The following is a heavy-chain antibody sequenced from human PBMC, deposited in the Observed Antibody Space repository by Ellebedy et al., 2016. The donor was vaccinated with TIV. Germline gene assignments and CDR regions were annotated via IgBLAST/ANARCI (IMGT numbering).Heavy chain of an antibody. Sequence: PGGSLRLSCAASGFAFSNSGMNWVLQAPGTGLQWLSYISSTSDTIFYADSVKGRFTISRDNAGNSLYLQMSSLRAEDSALYYCAGGLPMGSSGCDFWGRGTLVTVSS. V-gene: IGHV3-48*01. J-gene: IGHJ4*02. CDR1: GFAFSNSG. D-gene: IGHD6-19*01. CDR2: ISSTSDTI. CDR3: AGGLPMGSSGCDF.